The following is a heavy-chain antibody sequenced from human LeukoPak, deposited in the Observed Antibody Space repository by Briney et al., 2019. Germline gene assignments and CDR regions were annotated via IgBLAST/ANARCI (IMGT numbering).Heavy chain of an antibody. J-gene: IGHJ4*02. CDR3: AREEVVFSSSWYW. CDR1: GGSFSGYY. CDR2: INHSGST. Sequence: TSETLSLTCAVYGGSFSGYYWSWIRQPPGKGLEWIGEINHSGSTNYNPSLKSRVTISVDTSKNQFSLKLSSVTAADTAVYYCAREEVVFSSSWYWWGQGTLVTVSS. V-gene: IGHV4-34*01. D-gene: IGHD6-13*01.